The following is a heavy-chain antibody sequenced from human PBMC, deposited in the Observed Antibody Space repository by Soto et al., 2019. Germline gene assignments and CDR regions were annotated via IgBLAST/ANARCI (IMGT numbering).Heavy chain of an antibody. V-gene: IGHV4-34*01. CDR1: GGSFSGYY. Sequence: SETLSLTCAVYGGSFSGYYWSWIRQPPGKGLEWIGEINRSGSTNYNPSLKSRVTISVDTSKNQFSLKLSSVTAADTAVYYCARLERRGLVVPAAIHKDYYYYYMDVWGKGTTVTVSS. J-gene: IGHJ6*03. CDR3: ARLERRGLVVPAAIHKDYYYYYMDV. D-gene: IGHD2-2*01. CDR2: INRSGST.